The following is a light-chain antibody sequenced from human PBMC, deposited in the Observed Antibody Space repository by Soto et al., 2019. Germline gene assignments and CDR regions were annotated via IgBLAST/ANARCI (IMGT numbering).Light chain of an antibody. CDR3: QQYYTIPLT. Sequence: DIVMTQSPDSLALYLGETASINCKSSQGLLYRSNNENYLAWYQQKPGQAPKLLIYWASTRESGVPERFSGSGSGTDFTLTINSLQAEDVAVYYCQQYYTIPLTFGGGTKV. J-gene: IGKJ4*01. CDR1: QGLLYRSNNENY. CDR2: WAS. V-gene: IGKV4-1*01.